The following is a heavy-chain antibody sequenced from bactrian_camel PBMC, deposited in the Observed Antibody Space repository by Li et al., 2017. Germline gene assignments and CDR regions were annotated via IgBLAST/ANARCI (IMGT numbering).Heavy chain of an antibody. CDR1: GITLDDAD. V-gene: IGHV3S53*01. Sequence: HVQLVESGGGSVQAGGSLRLACTASGITLDDADMGWYRQGPGNECELVARISSDGSTYYADSVKGRFTISQDNAKATITLQMDSLVPEDTAVYYCAADRVWLYRGNCNTIGNALDGWGQGTQVTVS. J-gene: IGHJ4*01. D-gene: IGHD2*01. CDR3: AADRVWLYRGNCNTIGNALDG. CDR2: ISSDGST.